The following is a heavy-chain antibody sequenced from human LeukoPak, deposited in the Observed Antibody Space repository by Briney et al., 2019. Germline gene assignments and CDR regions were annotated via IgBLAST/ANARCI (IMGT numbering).Heavy chain of an antibody. CDR1: GGTFSSYA. J-gene: IGHJ4*02. Sequence: GASVKVSCKASGGTFSSYAISWVRQAPGQGLEWMGRIIPIFGTANYAQKFQGRVTITTDESTSTAYMELSSLRSEDTAVYYCARYAGSQFDYWGQGTLVTVSS. V-gene: IGHV1-69*05. CDR3: ARYAGSQFDY. CDR2: IIPIFGTA. D-gene: IGHD3-10*01.